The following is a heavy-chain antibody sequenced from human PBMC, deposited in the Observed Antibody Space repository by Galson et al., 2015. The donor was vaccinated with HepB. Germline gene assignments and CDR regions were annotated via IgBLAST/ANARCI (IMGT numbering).Heavy chain of an antibody. CDR1: GGSISSSSYY. Sequence: ETLSLTCAVSGGSISSSSYYWGWIRQPPGKGLEWIGSIYYRGSTYYNQSLKSRVTISVDTSKNQFSLKLSSVTAADTAVYYCARHWAAAGTVNWFDPWGQGTLVTVSS. CDR3: ARHWAAAGTVNWFDP. CDR2: IYYRGST. D-gene: IGHD6-13*01. V-gene: IGHV4-39*01. J-gene: IGHJ5*02.